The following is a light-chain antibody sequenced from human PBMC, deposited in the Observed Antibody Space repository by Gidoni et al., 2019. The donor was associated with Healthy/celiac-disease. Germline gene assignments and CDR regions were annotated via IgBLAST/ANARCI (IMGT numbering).Light chain of an antibody. CDR3: QQYNSYPLT. V-gene: IGKV1-5*03. J-gene: IGKJ4*01. CDR2: KAS. Sequence: DIPMTQSPSTLSASVGDRVIITCRASQSISSWLAWYQQKPGKAPKLLIYKASSLDSGVPSRFSGSGSGTEFTLTISSLQPDDFATYYCQQYNSYPLTFGGGTKVEIK. CDR1: QSISSW.